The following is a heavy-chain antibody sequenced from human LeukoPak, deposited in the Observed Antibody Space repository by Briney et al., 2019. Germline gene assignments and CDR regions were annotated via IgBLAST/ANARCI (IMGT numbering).Heavy chain of an antibody. V-gene: IGHV4-59*01. CDR2: IYYSGST. CDR3: ARVGPYSNRLDS. D-gene: IGHD4-11*01. CDR1: GGSIRNYY. Sequence: SETLSLTCTVSGGSIRNYYWGWIRQPPGKGLEWIGCIYYSGSTNYNPSLKSRVTMSVDTSKNQFSLNLRSVTAADTAVYYCARVGPYSNRLDSWGQGTLVTVSS. J-gene: IGHJ5*01.